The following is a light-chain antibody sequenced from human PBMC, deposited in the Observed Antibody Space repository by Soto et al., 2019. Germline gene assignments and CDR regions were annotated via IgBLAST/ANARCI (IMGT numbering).Light chain of an antibody. J-gene: IGLJ1*01. CDR1: SSDVGGYNY. CDR2: EVS. CDR3: SSYAGSNNLLYV. V-gene: IGLV2-8*01. Sequence: QSALTQPPSASGSPGQSVTISCTGTSSDVGGYNYVSWYQQHPGKAPKLMIYEVSKRPSGVPDRFSGSKSGNTASLTVSGLQAEDEADYYCSSYAGSNNLLYVFGTGTKVTDL.